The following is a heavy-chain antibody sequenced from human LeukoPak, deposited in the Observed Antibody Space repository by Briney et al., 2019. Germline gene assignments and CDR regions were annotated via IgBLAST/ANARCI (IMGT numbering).Heavy chain of an antibody. CDR2: ISGSGGST. J-gene: IGHJ4*02. CDR1: GFTFSSYA. CDR3: AKSRDAGITMIVVVITTPDYFDY. Sequence: GGSLRLSCAASGFTFSSYAMSWVRQAPGEGLEWVSAISGSGGSTYYADSVKGRFTISRDNSKNTLYLQMNSLRAEDTAVYYCAKSRDAGITMIVVVITTPDYFDYWGQGTLVTVSS. D-gene: IGHD3-22*01. V-gene: IGHV3-23*01.